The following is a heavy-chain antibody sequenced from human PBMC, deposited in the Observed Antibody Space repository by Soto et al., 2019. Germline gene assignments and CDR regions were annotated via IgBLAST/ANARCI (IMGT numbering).Heavy chain of an antibody. V-gene: IGHV3-30-3*01. CDR2: ISYDGSNK. D-gene: IGHD6-6*01. Sequence: LRLSCAASGFTFSSYAMHWVRQAPGKGLEWVAVISYDGSNKYYADSVKGRFTISRDNSKNTLYLQMNSLRAEDTAVYYCARVEPGSSSDLGGEDYWGQGTLVTVSS. CDR3: ARVEPGSSSDLGGEDY. CDR1: GFTFSSYA. J-gene: IGHJ4*02.